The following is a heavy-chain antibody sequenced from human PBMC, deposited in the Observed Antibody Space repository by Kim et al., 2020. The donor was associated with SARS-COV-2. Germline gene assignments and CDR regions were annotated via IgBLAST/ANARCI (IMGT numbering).Heavy chain of an antibody. D-gene: IGHD2-2*01. CDR1: GFTVSSNY. CDR2: IYNGGST. V-gene: IGHV3-66*01. CDR3: ATQLNGLGHY. J-gene: IGHJ4*02. Sequence: WGSLRLSCAASGFTVSSNYMSWVRQAPGKGLEWISVIYNGGSTYYVDSVKGRFTISRDNSKNMLYLQMNSLRAEDTAVYYCATQLNGLGHYWGQGTLVTV.